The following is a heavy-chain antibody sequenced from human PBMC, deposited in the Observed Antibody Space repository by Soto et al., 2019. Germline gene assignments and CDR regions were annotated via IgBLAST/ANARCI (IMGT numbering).Heavy chain of an antibody. V-gene: IGHV4-59*08. Sequence: LSLTCTVSGGSISSYYWSWIRQPPGKGLEWIGYIYYSGSTNYNPSLKSRVTISVDTSKNQFSLKLSSVTAADTAVYYCARHSVGGYCSGGTCYWGYFDYWGQGTLVTVSS. CDR2: IYYSGST. J-gene: IGHJ4*02. CDR1: GGSISSYY. CDR3: ARHSVGGYCSGGTCYWGYFDY. D-gene: IGHD2-15*01.